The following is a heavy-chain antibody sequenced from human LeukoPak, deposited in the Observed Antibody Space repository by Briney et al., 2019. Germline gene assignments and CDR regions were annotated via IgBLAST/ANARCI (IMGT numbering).Heavy chain of an antibody. V-gene: IGHV4-38-2*01. CDR1: GHSISSGYY. J-gene: IGHJ3*02. CDR3: AGHVYGDPQSAFDI. CDR2: IYHSGST. Sequence: SETLSLTCAVSGHSISSGYYWGWIRQPPGKGLEWIGSIYHSGSTYYNPSLKSRVTISIDTSKNQFSLKLSSVTAADTAVYYCAGHVYGDPQSAFDIWGQGTMVTVSS. D-gene: IGHD4-17*01.